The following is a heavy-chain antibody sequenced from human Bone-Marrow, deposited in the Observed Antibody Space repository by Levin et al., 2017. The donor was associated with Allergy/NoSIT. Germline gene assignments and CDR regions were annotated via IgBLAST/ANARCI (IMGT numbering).Heavy chain of an antibody. CDR1: GDSISNDNYY. CDR2: VYYTGSA. V-gene: IGHV4-39*07. Sequence: KTSETLSLTCTVSGDSISNDNYYWAWIRQPPGKGLEWIGSVYYTGSAYYNPSLKTRLTMSVDTSKNQFSLRFNSVTAADTAIYYGAGEPKSPYDYYYGLDVWGQGTAVTVSS. CDR3: AGEPKSPYDYYYGLDV. J-gene: IGHJ6*02. D-gene: IGHD3-16*01.